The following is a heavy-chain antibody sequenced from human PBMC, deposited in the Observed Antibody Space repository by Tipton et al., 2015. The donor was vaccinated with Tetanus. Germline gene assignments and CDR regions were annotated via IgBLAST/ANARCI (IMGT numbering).Heavy chain of an antibody. Sequence: SLRLSCAASGFTFSSYGMHWVRQAPGKGLEWVAVISYDGSNKYYADSVKGRFTISRDNSKNTLYLQMNSLRAEDTAVYYCAKDLVPYSSDWWSLDYWGQGTLVTVSS. CDR2: ISYDGSNK. D-gene: IGHD6-19*01. J-gene: IGHJ4*02. V-gene: IGHV3-30*18. CDR1: GFTFSSYG. CDR3: AKDLVPYSSDWWSLDY.